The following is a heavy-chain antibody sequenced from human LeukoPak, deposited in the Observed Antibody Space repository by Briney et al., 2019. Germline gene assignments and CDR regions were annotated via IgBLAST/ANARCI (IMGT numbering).Heavy chain of an antibody. CDR3: ARVLLVVVPAAMSGMDV. CDR2: DESNK. J-gene: IGHJ6*02. V-gene: IGHV3-30*07. D-gene: IGHD2-2*01. Sequence: DESNKYYADSVKRRFTISRDNSKNTLYLQMNSLRAEDTAVYYCARVLLVVVPAAMSGMDVWGQGTTVTVSS.